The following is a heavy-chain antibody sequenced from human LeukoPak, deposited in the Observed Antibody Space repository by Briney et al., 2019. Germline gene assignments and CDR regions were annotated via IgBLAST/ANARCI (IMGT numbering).Heavy chain of an antibody. J-gene: IGHJ5*02. Sequence: ASVKVSCKASGYSFISYDINWLRLATGQGPEWMGWMNPNNGNTGYAQKFQGRVTMTRNTSISTAYMDLSSLTSEDTAVYYCAIGKVASRRGSWFDPWGQGTLVTVSS. V-gene: IGHV1-8*01. CDR2: MNPNNGNT. D-gene: IGHD6-6*01. CDR1: GYSFISYD. CDR3: AIGKVASRRGSWFDP.